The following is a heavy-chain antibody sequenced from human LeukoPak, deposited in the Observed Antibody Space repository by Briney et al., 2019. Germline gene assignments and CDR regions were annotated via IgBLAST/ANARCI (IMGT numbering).Heavy chain of an antibody. CDR3: ARLPVAGPLSEGFDI. V-gene: IGHV4-39*01. Sequence: SETLSLTCTVSGGSITTSIQYWVWIRQPPGKGLEWIGSIYYDGSTYYHPSLKSRFTISVQTSKNQFSLKMRSVTATDTAVYYCARLPVAGPLSEGFDIWGQGTLVTVSS. D-gene: IGHD6-19*01. CDR1: GGSITTSIQY. J-gene: IGHJ3*02. CDR2: IYYDGST.